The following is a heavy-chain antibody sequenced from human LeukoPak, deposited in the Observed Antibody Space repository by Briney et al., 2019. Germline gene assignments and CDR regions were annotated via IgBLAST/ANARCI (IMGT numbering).Heavy chain of an antibody. Sequence: GSLRLSCAASGFPFSSYAMHWVRQAPGKGLEYVSAISSNGGSTYYANSVKGRFTISRDNSKNTLYLQMGSLRAEDMAVYYCARSPRYYDILTGYSSVFDYWGQGTLVTVSS. J-gene: IGHJ4*02. CDR3: ARSPRYYDILTGYSSVFDY. D-gene: IGHD3-9*01. V-gene: IGHV3-64*01. CDR1: GFPFSSYA. CDR2: ISSNGGST.